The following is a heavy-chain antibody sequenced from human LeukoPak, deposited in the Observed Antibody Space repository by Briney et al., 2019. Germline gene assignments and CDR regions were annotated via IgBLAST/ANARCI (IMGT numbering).Heavy chain of an antibody. V-gene: IGHV3-23*01. Sequence: GGSLRLSCAASGFTFSSYAMSWVRQAPGKGLEWVSAISGSGGSTNYADSVKGRFTISRDNSKNTLYLQMNSLRAEDTAVYYCAKKVLHYYGSGSYVGYWGQGTLVTVSS. CDR2: ISGSGGST. CDR1: GFTFSSYA. D-gene: IGHD3-10*01. J-gene: IGHJ4*02. CDR3: AKKVLHYYGSGSYVGY.